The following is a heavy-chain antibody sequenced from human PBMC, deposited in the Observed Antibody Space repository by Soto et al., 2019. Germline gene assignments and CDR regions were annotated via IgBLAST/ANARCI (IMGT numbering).Heavy chain of an antibody. CDR1: GYTFSSYW. J-gene: IGHJ3*02. Sequence: GGSLRLSCAACGYTFSSYWMSWVRQAPGKGMEWVANIKQDGSEKYYVDSLKGRFTSSRDNATNSLYLQINSLRADVTAVYSCARHSLGYCSSTGCHDSFDIWGQGTMVTVSS. D-gene: IGHD2-2*01. V-gene: IGHV3-7*01. CDR2: IKQDGSEK. CDR3: ARHSLGYCSSTGCHDSFDI.